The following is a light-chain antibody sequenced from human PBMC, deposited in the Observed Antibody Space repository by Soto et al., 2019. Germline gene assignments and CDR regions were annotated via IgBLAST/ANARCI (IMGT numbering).Light chain of an antibody. J-gene: IGKJ1*01. Sequence: EIVLTQSPGTLSLSPGERASLSCRASESVSSSYLAWYQQKPGQAPRLLIYSASSRATGIPYRFSGSGSGTDFTLTIGSLETEDFAVYYCQQYGSSPLTFGQGTKVDIK. CDR3: QQYGSSPLT. CDR1: ESVSSSY. CDR2: SAS. V-gene: IGKV3-20*01.